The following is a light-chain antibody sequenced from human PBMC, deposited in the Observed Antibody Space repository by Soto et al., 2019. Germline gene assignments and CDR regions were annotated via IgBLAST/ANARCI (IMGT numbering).Light chain of an antibody. CDR3: QKYNTAPQT. V-gene: IGKV1-27*01. CDR2: AAS. J-gene: IGKJ1*01. CDR1: QGIIDY. Sequence: DIQMTQSPSSLSASVGDRVTITCRASQGIIDYLAWYQQKPGKVPKLLIYAASTLQSGVPSRFSGSGSGTDFTLTISSLQPEDVATDYCQKYNTAPQTFGPGTRVEIK.